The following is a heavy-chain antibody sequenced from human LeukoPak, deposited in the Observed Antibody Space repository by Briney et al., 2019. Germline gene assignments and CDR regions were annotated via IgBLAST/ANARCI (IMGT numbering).Heavy chain of an antibody. CDR3: ARGGSSGWHNWYFDL. CDR1: GGSISSYY. CDR2: IYTSGST. D-gene: IGHD6-19*01. V-gene: IGHV4-4*07. Sequence: SETLSLTCTVSGGSISSYYWSWIRQPAGKGLEWIGRIYTSGSTNYNPSHKSRVTMSVDTSKNQFSLKLSSVTAADTAVYYCARGGSSGWHNWYFDLWGRGTLVTVSS. J-gene: IGHJ2*01.